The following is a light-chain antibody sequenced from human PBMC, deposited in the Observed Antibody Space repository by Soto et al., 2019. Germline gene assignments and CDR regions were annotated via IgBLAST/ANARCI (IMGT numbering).Light chain of an antibody. CDR1: SSDVGSYNY. Sequence: QSALTQPASVSGSPGQSITIFCTGTSSDVGSYNYVSWYQQHPGRAPKLMIYDVSSRPSGVSNRFSGSKSGNTASLTISGLQAEDEADYFCTSYTRSSPYVFGTGTKLTVL. J-gene: IGLJ1*01. V-gene: IGLV2-14*03. CDR2: DVS. CDR3: TSYTRSSPYV.